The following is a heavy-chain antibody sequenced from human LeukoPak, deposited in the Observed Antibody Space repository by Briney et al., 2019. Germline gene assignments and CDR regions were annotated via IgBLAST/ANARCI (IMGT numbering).Heavy chain of an antibody. Sequence: GASVKVSCKVSGYTLTELSMHWVRQAPGKGLEWMGGFDPEDGETIYAQKFQGRVTMTEDTSTDTAYMELSSLRSEDTAVYYCATKDYGDYERDFDYWGQGTLVIVSS. J-gene: IGHJ4*02. CDR2: FDPEDGET. CDR1: GYTLTELS. D-gene: IGHD4-17*01. V-gene: IGHV1-24*01. CDR3: ATKDYGDYERDFDY.